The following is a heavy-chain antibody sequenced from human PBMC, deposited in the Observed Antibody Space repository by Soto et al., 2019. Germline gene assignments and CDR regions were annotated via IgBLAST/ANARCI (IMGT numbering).Heavy chain of an antibody. CDR3: AKEGDDILTGYYGAVRLDY. CDR2: ISYDGSNK. J-gene: IGHJ4*02. V-gene: IGHV3-30*18. Sequence: GGSLRPSCAASGFTFSSYGMHWVRQAPGKGLEWVAVISYDGSNKYYADSVKGRFTISRDNSKNTLYLQMNSLRAEDTAVYYCAKEGDDILTGYYGAVRLDYWGQGTLVTVSS. CDR1: GFTFSSYG. D-gene: IGHD3-9*01.